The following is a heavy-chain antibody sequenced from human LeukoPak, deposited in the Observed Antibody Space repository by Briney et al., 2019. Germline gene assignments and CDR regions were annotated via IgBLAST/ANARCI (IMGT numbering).Heavy chain of an antibody. CDR3: ARRTGYYYDSSGYYYPFDY. D-gene: IGHD3-22*01. CDR2: INHSGST. CDR1: GGSFSGYY. J-gene: IGHJ4*02. V-gene: IGHV4-34*01. Sequence: KSSETLSLTCAVYGGSFSGYYWSWIRQPPGKGLEWIGEINHSGSTNYNPSLKSRVTISVDTSKNQFSLKLSSVTAADTAVYYCARRTGYYYDSSGYYYPFDYWGQGTLVTVSS.